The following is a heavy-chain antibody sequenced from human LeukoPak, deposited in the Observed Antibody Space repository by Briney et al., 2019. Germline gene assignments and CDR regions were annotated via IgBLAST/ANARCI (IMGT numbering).Heavy chain of an antibody. CDR2: INPDGSST. Sequence: PSGGSLRLSCAASGFTFSNYWMHWVRQAPGKGLVWVSRINPDGSSTDYADSVKGRFTISRDNAKNSLYLQMNSLRAEDTALYYCARDRATVLDGSGDFHYWGQGTLVTVSS. D-gene: IGHD3-10*01. CDR3: ARDRATVLDGSGDFHY. J-gene: IGHJ4*02. V-gene: IGHV3-74*01. CDR1: GFTFSNYW.